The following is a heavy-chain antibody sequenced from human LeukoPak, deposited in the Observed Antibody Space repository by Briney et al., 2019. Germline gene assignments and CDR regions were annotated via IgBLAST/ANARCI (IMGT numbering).Heavy chain of an antibody. CDR1: GDSISRSSYY. V-gene: IGHV4-39*01. J-gene: IGHJ4*02. CDR2: FYYSGFT. CDR3: ARLKVGTTHPDY. Sequence: SETLSLTCSVSGDSISRSSYYWGWIRQPPGKGLEWIVTFYYSGFTYYNPSLKNRVTISVETYKNKLSLKLSSVTGEDTAVYYCARLKVGTTHPDYWGQGTLVTVSS. D-gene: IGHD1-26*01.